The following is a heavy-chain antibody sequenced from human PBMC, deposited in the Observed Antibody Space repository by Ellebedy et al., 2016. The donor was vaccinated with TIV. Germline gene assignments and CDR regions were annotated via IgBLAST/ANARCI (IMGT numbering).Heavy chain of an antibody. CDR1: GYSFTTYW. Sequence: PGGSLRLSCKGSGYSFTTYWIGWVRQMPGKGLEWMGIIYPGDSDTKYSPSFQGQVIISADKSISTAYLQWSSLEASDTAMYYCARLMMEHHQSWFDPWGQGTLVTVSS. CDR3: ARLMMEHHQSWFDP. V-gene: IGHV5-51*01. D-gene: IGHD1-26*01. J-gene: IGHJ5*02. CDR2: IYPGDSDT.